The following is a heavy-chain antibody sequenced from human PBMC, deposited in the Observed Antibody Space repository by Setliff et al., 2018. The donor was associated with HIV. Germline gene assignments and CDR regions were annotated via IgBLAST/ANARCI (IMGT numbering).Heavy chain of an antibody. V-gene: IGHV4-4*07. D-gene: IGHD1-26*01. CDR2: IYTSAST. CDR1: GGSFSDYH. Sequence: SVTLSLTCTVSGGSFSDYHRSWIRQPPGKGLTWIGRIYTSASTDYNPSLKSRVTISLHTSANQFSLKLSSVTAADTAVYYCARSPNRVSGTVGYFQRWGQGTLVTVSS. CDR3: ARSPNRVSGTVGYFQR. J-gene: IGHJ1*01.